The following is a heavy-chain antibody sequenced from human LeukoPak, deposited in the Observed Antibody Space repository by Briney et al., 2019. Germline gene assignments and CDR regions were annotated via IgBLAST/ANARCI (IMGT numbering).Heavy chain of an antibody. CDR2: ISGGGGST. J-gene: IGHJ4*02. V-gene: IGHV3-23*01. Sequence: PGGSLRLSCAASGFTFSNYAMSWVRQAPGKGLEWVSAISGGGGSTYYADSVKGRFTISRDNSKNTLYLQMNSLRAEDTAVYYCAKDETYNDFWSGLFDYWGQGTLVTVSS. CDR3: AKDETYNDFWSGLFDY. CDR1: GFTFSNYA. D-gene: IGHD3-3*01.